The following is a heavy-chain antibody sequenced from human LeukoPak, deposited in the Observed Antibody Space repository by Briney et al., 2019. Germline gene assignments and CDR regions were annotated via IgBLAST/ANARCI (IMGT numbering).Heavy chain of an antibody. CDR2: IYYSGST. CDR1: GGSLGSSGYY. V-gene: IGHV4-31*01. CDR3: ARCEALDYGDYQYYFDY. Sequence: SETLSLTCTVSGGSLGSSGYYWSWIRQHPGKGLEWIGYIYYSGSTYYNPSLKSPVTISVYTSKNQFSLKLSSVPDADTAVYSCARCEALDYGDYQYYFDYWGQGTLVTVSS. J-gene: IGHJ4*02. D-gene: IGHD4-17*01.